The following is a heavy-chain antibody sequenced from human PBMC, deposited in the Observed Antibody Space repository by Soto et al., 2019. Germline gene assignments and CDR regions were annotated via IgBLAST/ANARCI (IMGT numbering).Heavy chain of an antibody. J-gene: IGHJ6*03. Sequence: PSETLSLTCTVSGGSISGYYWSWIRQPPGKGLEWIGYIYYSGSTNYNPSLKSRVTIPVDTSKNQFSLKLSSVTAADTAVYYCARTYSNYAYYYYYMDFWGKGTTVTV. D-gene: IGHD4-4*01. CDR2: IYYSGST. CDR3: ARTYSNYAYYYYYMDF. V-gene: IGHV4-59*08. CDR1: GGSISGYY.